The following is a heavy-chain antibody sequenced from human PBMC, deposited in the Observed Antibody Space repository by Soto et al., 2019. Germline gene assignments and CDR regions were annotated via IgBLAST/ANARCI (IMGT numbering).Heavy chain of an antibody. D-gene: IGHD2-8*01. Sequence: QVQLVQSGAEVKKPGASVKVSCKTSGYTFTDHYMHWVRQAHGQWLEWLGWVNPNSGGTNYPQKFQGRVTKTSDTPVRTAYLELSRLRSDDTAMYYCASCTNGACFLYGMDVWGQGTTVTASS. V-gene: IGHV1-2*02. J-gene: IGHJ6*02. CDR2: VNPNSGGT. CDR1: GYTFTDHY. CDR3: ASCTNGACFLYGMDV.